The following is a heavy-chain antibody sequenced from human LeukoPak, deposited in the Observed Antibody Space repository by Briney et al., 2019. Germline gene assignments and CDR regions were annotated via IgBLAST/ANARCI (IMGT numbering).Heavy chain of an antibody. CDR3: ARERDTAMDYYYYYYMDV. Sequence: SETLSLTCTVSGGSISSYYWSWIRQPAGKGLEWIGRIYTSGSTNHNPSLNSLVTMSVDTSKNQFSLKLSSVTAADTAVYYCARERDTAMDYYYYYYMDVWGKGTTVTVSS. V-gene: IGHV4-4*07. J-gene: IGHJ6*03. D-gene: IGHD5-18*01. CDR2: IYTSGST. CDR1: GGSISSYY.